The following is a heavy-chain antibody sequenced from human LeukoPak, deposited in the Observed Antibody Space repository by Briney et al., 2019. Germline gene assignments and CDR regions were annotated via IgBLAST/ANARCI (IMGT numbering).Heavy chain of an antibody. J-gene: IGHJ3*02. CDR3: ARDFASDLEWLLLAFDI. V-gene: IGHV3-21*01. CDR2: ISSSSSYI. Sequence: GGSLRLSCAASGFTFSSYSMNWVRQAPGKGLEWVSSISSSSSYIYYADSVKGRFTISRDNAKNSLYLQMNSLRAEVTAVYYCARDFASDLEWLLLAFDIWGQGTMVTVSS. CDR1: GFTFSSYS. D-gene: IGHD3-3*01.